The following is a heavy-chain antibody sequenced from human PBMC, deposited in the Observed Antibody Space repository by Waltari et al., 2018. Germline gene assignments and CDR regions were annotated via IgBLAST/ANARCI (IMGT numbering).Heavy chain of an antibody. J-gene: IGHJ6*03. Sequence: QVQLQESGPGLVKPSETLSLTCAVSGYPISRGSYWGWLRQPPGKGLEWIGSIYHSGRTYYNPSLKSRVTISVDTSKNQFSLKLSSVTAADTAVYYCATHYDILTGYYADYYYYYMDVWGKGTTVTVSS. CDR1: GYPISRGSY. CDR2: IYHSGRT. D-gene: IGHD3-9*01. V-gene: IGHV4-38-2*01. CDR3: ATHYDILTGYYADYYYYYMDV.